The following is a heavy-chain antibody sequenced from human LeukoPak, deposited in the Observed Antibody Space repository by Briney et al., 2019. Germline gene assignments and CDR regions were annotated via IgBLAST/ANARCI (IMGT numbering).Heavy chain of an antibody. D-gene: IGHD6-19*01. CDR2: IFSNDRR. CDR3: ARVALSVPGTGGFDY. V-gene: IGHV2-26*01. Sequence: SGPVLVKPTETLTLTCTVSGFSLSDSRVGVSWIRQPPGKALEWLAHIFSNDRRSYNTSLQTRLTISKDTSKSQVVLTMANMDPVDTATYYCARVALSVPGTGGFDYWGPGTLVTVSS. CDR1: GFSLSDSRVG. J-gene: IGHJ4*02.